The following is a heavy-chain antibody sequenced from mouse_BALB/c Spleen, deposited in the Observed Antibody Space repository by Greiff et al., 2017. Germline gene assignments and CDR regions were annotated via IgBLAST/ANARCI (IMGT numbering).Heavy chain of an antibody. CDR2: INPSTGYT. Sequence: QVQLQQSGAELAKPGASVKMSCKASGYTFTSYWMHWVKQRPGQGLEWIGYINPSTGYTEYNQKFKDKATLTADKSSSTAYMQLSSLTSEDSAVYYCARGRYGYYFDYWGQGTTLTVSS. CDR1: GYTFTSYW. V-gene: IGHV1-7*01. CDR3: ARGRYGYYFDY. J-gene: IGHJ2*01. D-gene: IGHD2-14*01.